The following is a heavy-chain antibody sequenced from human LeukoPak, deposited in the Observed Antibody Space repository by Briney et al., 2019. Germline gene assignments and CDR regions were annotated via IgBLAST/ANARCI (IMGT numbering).Heavy chain of an antibody. D-gene: IGHD4-11*01. CDR3: AKDVERGFDYTNSLDY. J-gene: IGHJ4*02. Sequence: GGSLRLSCAASGFMFTSYGMHWVRQAPGKGLEWVAVIWSDGTSKYYADSVKGRFAISRDDSNNMVYLQMNSLRAEDTAVYYCAKDVERGFDYTNSLDYWGQGTLVTVSS. V-gene: IGHV3-33*06. CDR1: GFMFTSYG. CDR2: IWSDGTSK.